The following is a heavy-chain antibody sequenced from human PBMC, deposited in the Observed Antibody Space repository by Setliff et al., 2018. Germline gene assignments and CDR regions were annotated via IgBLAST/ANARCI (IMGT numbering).Heavy chain of an antibody. D-gene: IGHD6-13*01. CDR3: GRAGVAAADRKGLLDH. V-gene: IGHV1-46*01. CDR1: GYTFTNYH. Sequence: ASVKVSCKASGYTFTNYHMHWVRQAPGQGLEWMGIINPGGGSASIVEKFQGRVTMTSDTSTSTVYLDLSGLTSEDTAVYYCGRAGVAAADRKGLLDHWGQGTLVTVSS. J-gene: IGHJ4*02. CDR2: INPGGGSA.